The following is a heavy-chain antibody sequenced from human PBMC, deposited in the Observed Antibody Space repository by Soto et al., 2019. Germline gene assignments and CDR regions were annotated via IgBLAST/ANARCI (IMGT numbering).Heavy chain of an antibody. D-gene: IGHD6-19*01. CDR1: GFSFSSYG. CDR3: VAGQYFFYY. J-gene: IGHJ4*02. Sequence: QVQLVESGGGVVQPGRSLRLSCAASGFSFSSYGMQWVRQAPGKGLEWVAVISCDGSNKYYADSVKDRFTISRDNSKKTLYLQMNSLRADDTAVYYCVAGQYFFYYCGQGTLVTVSS. V-gene: IGHV3-30*03. CDR2: ISCDGSNK.